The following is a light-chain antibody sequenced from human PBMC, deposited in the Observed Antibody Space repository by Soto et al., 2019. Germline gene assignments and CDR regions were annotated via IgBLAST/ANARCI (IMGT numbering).Light chain of an antibody. CDR2: GAS. J-gene: IGKJ5*01. V-gene: IGKV3D-15*01. Sequence: EIRRTQSPATLPVSPGERATLSCISSQSVNSHLAWYQHKPGQAPRLLIFGASYRATGIPARFSGRGSGTEFTLTISSLQSEDFAVYYCQQYTNWPPNPFGQGTRLQIK. CDR1: QSVNSH. CDR3: QQYTNWPPNP.